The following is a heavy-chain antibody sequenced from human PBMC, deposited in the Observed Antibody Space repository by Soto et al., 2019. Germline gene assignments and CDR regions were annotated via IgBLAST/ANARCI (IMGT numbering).Heavy chain of an antibody. CDR2: IYYSGST. V-gene: IGHV4-59*08. CDR1: GGSISSYY. J-gene: IGHJ5*02. CDR3: ARTPVAATLNWFDP. Sequence: PSETLSLTCTVSGGSISSYYWSWIRQPPGKGLEWIGYIYYSGSTNYNPSLKSRVTISVDTSKNQFSLKLSSVTAADTAVYYCARTPVAATLNWFDPWGQGTLVTVSS. D-gene: IGHD2-15*01.